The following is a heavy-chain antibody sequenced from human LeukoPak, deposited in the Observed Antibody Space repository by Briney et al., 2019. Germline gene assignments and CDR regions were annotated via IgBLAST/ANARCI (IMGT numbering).Heavy chain of an antibody. Sequence: GGSLRLPCAATWFTFKDSCFHWVRQPPRKGLEWGSGVNWNGGGTDYADSVKGRFTISRDNAKNSLYLQMTSLRPEDTALYYCAKHLRATNTYIFFGLDVWGQGTTVTVSS. V-gene: IGHV3-20*04. D-gene: IGHD1-26*01. CDR3: AKHLRATNTYIFFGLDV. J-gene: IGHJ6*02. CDR1: WFTFKDSC. CDR2: VNWNGGGT.